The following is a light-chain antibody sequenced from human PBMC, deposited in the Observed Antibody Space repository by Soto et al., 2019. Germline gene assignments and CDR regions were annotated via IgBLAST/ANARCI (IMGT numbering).Light chain of an antibody. CDR1: QGISIW. CDR3: QQYNSYRT. Sequence: DIQLTQSPSFLSASVGDRVTITCRASQGISIWLAWYQQKPGKAPKLLIYDASILESGVPSRFSGSGSGTEFTLTISSLQPDDFATYYCQQYNSYRTFGQGTKVDNK. J-gene: IGKJ1*01. V-gene: IGKV1-5*01. CDR2: DAS.